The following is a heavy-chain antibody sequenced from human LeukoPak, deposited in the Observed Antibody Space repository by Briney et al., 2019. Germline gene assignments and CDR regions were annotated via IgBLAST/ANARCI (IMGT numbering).Heavy chain of an antibody. CDR2: IYYSGST. Sequence: SETLSLTCTVSGGSISSSSYYWGWIRQPPGKGLEWIGSIYYSGSTYYNPSLKSRVTISVDTSKNQFSLKLSSVTAADTAVYYCARAIAARRPFDYWGQGTLVTVSS. V-gene: IGHV4-39*07. CDR3: ARAIAARRPFDY. D-gene: IGHD6-6*01. J-gene: IGHJ4*02. CDR1: GGSISSSSYY.